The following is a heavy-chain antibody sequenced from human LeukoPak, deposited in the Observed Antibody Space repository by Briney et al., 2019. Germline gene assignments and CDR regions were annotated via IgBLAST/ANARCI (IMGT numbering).Heavy chain of an antibody. CDR3: ARVTPYYDSSGYYDY. Sequence: TGGSLRLSCAASGFTFSSYGMHWVRQAPGKGLEWVAFMRYDGSNKYYADSVKGRFTISRDNSKNTLYLQMNSLRAEDTAVYYCARVTPYYDSSGYYDYWGQGTLVTVSS. D-gene: IGHD3-22*01. J-gene: IGHJ4*02. CDR1: GFTFSSYG. CDR2: MRYDGSNK. V-gene: IGHV3-30*02.